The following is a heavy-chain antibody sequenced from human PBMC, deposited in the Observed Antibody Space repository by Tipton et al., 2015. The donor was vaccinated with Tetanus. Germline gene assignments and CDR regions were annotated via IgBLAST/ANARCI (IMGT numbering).Heavy chain of an antibody. Sequence: QLVQSGAEVKKPGSSVRVSCKTSGGTFSTYAVSWVRQAPGHGPEWMGGIFPQFGTSNYAPKFQGRVTLTADKSTGTVYMDLSSLSPDDTAVYSCAGGLVRWYEPWGRGTLVSVSS. D-gene: IGHD3-10*01. CDR3: AGGLVRWYEP. CDR1: GGTFSTYA. J-gene: IGHJ5*02. CDR2: IFPQFGTS. V-gene: IGHV1-69*06.